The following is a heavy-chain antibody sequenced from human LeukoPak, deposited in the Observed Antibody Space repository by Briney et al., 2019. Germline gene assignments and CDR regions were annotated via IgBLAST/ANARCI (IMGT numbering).Heavy chain of an antibody. Sequence: GGSLRLSCAASGFNVSNNQMSWVRQAPGKGLEWVSVIYSSGSIFQADSVKGRFTISRDNSKNTLYLQMNSLTAEDTAVYYCAKRSAFGGYFDYWGQGTLVTVSS. CDR2: IYSSGSI. J-gene: IGHJ4*02. V-gene: IGHV3-66*01. CDR3: AKRSAFGGYFDY. D-gene: IGHD3-16*01. CDR1: GFNVSNNQ.